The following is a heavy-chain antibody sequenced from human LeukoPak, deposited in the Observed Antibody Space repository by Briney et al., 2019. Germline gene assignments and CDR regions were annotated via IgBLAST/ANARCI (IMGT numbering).Heavy chain of an antibody. D-gene: IGHD3-10*01. Sequence: GGSLRLSCAASGFTFSSYSMNWVRQAPGKGLEWVSSISSSSSYIYYADSVKGRFTISRDNAKNSLYLQMNSLRAEDTAVYYCAKDRGYYYGSGSYYYDYWGQGTLVTVSS. J-gene: IGHJ4*02. CDR2: ISSSSSYI. CDR1: GFTFSSYS. V-gene: IGHV3-21*01. CDR3: AKDRGYYYGSGSYYYDY.